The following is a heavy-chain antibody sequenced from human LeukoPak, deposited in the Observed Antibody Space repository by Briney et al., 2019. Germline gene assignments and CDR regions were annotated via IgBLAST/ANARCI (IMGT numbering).Heavy chain of an antibody. D-gene: IGHD4-23*01. J-gene: IGHJ4*02. Sequence: GGSLRLSCATSGFTSSSYAMSWVRQAPGKGLEWVSGISGSGGRTYYADSVKGRFTISRDNANSSLFLQMNSLRAEDTAVYYCARGGVSVGGSFDYWGQGTLVTVSS. CDR1: GFTSSSYA. CDR3: ARGGVSVGGSFDY. CDR2: ISGSGGRT. V-gene: IGHV3-23*01.